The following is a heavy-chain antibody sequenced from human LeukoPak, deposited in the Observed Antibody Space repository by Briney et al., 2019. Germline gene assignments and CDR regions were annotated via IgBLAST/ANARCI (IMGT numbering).Heavy chain of an antibody. Sequence: ASVKVSCTASGYTFTSYYIHWVRQAPGQGLEWMGIINPNGGYTNYAQKLQGRVTLTRDTSTTTVYMELSSLTSEDTAMYYCAREGGFSSGWYKYFQFWGQGTLVTVSS. J-gene: IGHJ1*01. V-gene: IGHV1-46*04. D-gene: IGHD6-19*01. CDR1: GYTFTSYY. CDR3: AREGGFSSGWYKYFQF. CDR2: INPNGGYT.